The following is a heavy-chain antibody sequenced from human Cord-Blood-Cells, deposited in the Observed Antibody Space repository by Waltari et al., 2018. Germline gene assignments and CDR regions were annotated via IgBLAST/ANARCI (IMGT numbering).Heavy chain of an antibody. CDR1: GFTFSSYG. CDR2: IRYDGSNK. D-gene: IGHD2-15*01. V-gene: IGHV3-30*02. CDR3: AKEGCSGGSCYSDY. Sequence: QVQLVESGGGVVQPGGSLRLSCAASGFTFSSYGMHWVRQAPGKGLEWVAFIRYDGSNKYYADSVKGRFTISRDNSKSTLYLQMNSLRAEDTAVYYCAKEGCSGGSCYSDYWGQGTLVTVSS. J-gene: IGHJ4*02.